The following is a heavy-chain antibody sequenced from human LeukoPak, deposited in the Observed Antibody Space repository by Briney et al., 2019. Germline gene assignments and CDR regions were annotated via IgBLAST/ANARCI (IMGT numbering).Heavy chain of an antibody. D-gene: IGHD6-19*01. CDR3: ARAGAVTGSYFDY. J-gene: IGHJ4*02. V-gene: IGHV4-59*01. CDR2: IYYSGST. CDR1: GGSITSYY. Sequence: SEALSLTCTVSGGSITSYYWSWIRQPPGKGLEWIGYIYYSGSTNYNPSLKSRVTISVDTSKNQFSLKLSSVTAADTAAYYCARAGAVTGSYFDYWGQGTLVTVSS.